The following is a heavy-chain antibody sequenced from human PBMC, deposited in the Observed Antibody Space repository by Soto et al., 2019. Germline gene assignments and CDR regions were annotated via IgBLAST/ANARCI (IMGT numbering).Heavy chain of an antibody. CDR3: ARDGSRYCSSTSCLCGYYYYGMDV. V-gene: IGHV3-11*06. D-gene: IGHD2-2*01. CDR1: GFAFSDYY. Sequence: PGGALRLSCAASGFAFSDYYMSWIRQAPGKGLEWVSYIRSSSTYTNYADSVKGRFTISRDNAKNSLYLQVNSLRAEDTAVYYCARDGSRYCSSTSCLCGYYYYGMDVCGQGTTVTDSS. J-gene: IGHJ6*02. CDR2: IRSSSTYT.